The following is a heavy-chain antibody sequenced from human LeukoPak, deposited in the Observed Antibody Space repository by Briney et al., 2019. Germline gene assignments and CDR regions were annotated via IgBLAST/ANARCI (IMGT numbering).Heavy chain of an antibody. J-gene: IGHJ3*02. CDR3: ARQARDYGDSGRSAFHI. V-gene: IGHV5-51*01. CDR2: IYPGDSDT. D-gene: IGHD4-17*01. Sequence: GESLKISCKGSGYSFTSYWIGWVRQMPGKGLEWMGIIYPGDSDTRYSPSFQGQVTISADKSISTAYLQWSSLKASDTAMYYCARQARDYGDSGRSAFHIWGQGTMVTVSS. CDR1: GYSFTSYW.